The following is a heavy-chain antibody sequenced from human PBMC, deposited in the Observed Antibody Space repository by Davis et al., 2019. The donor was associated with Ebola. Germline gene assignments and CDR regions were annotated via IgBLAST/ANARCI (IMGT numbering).Heavy chain of an antibody. CDR2: IRSKANSYAT. J-gene: IGHJ5*02. Sequence: GSLRLSCAASGFTFSGSTMHWVRQASGKGLEWVGRIRSKANSYATTYAASVKGRFTISRDDSRNTAYLQMNSLKTEDTAVYYCSRQGDSGSFLSWGQGTLVTVSS. V-gene: IGHV3-73*01. CDR3: SRQGDSGSFLS. CDR1: GFTFSGST. D-gene: IGHD1-26*01.